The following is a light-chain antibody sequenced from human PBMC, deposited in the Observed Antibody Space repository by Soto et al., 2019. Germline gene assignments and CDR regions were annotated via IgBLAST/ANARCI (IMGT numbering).Light chain of an antibody. V-gene: IGLV2-14*01. CDR3: SSYTRSSTLYV. J-gene: IGLJ1*01. CDR1: SSDLGGYNY. CDR2: EVS. Sequence: QSALTQPASVSGSPGQSSTISCTGTSSDLGGYNYVSWYQQHPGKAPKLMIYEVSNRPSGVSNRFSGSKSGNTASLTISGLQAEDEADYYCSSYTRSSTLYVFGTGTKVTVL.